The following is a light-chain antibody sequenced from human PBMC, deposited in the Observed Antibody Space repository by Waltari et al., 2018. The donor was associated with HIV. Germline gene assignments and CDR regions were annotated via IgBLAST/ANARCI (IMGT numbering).Light chain of an antibody. Sequence: QSALTQPRSVSGSPGQSVTISCTGSASDVGGYHYVSWYQQHPGKAPKLLIYDLNKRPSGVPDRFSGSKSGNTASLTISGLQTEDEADYYCCSYAGSSYVLETGTKVTVL. CDR1: ASDVGGYHY. V-gene: IGLV2-11*01. J-gene: IGLJ1*01. CDR2: DLN. CDR3: CSYAGSSYV.